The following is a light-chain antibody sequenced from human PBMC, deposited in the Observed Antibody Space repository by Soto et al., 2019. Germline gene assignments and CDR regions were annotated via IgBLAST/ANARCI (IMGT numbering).Light chain of an antibody. Sequence: EFVLTHSPGTLSLSPGERATLSSRASQTVRNNYLAWYQQKPGQAPRLLIYDASSRATGIPDRFSGGGSGTDFTLTISRLEPEDFAVYYCQQFSSYPLTFGGGTKVDIK. V-gene: IGKV3-20*01. J-gene: IGKJ4*01. CDR3: QQFSSYPLT. CDR1: QTVRNNY. CDR2: DAS.